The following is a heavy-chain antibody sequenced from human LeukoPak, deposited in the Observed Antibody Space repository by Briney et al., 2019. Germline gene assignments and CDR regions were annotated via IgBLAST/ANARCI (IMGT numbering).Heavy chain of an antibody. V-gene: IGHV3-23*01. Sequence: GGSLRLACAASGFTFSSYAMSWVRQAPGKGLEWVSGISSTGGSTYYADSVKGRFTISRDNSKNTLYLHMNSLTAEDTAVYYCARGYSSLDPWGQGTLVTVSS. D-gene: IGHD6-19*01. J-gene: IGHJ5*02. CDR1: GFTFSSYA. CDR3: ARGYSSLDP. CDR2: ISSTGGST.